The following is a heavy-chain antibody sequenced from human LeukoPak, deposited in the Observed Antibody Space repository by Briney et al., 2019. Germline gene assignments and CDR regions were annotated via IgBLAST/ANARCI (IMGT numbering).Heavy chain of an antibody. CDR3: ARSSGERLVGAIYYFDY. V-gene: IGHV3-20*04. D-gene: IGHD1-26*01. J-gene: IGHJ4*02. CDR2: INWNGGST. CDR1: GFTFDDYG. Sequence: GGSLRLSCAASGFTFDDYGMSWVRQAPGKGLEWVSGINWNGGSTGYADSVKGRFTISRDNAKNSLYLQMNSLRAEDTALYYCARSSGERLVGAIYYFDYWGQGTLVTVSS.